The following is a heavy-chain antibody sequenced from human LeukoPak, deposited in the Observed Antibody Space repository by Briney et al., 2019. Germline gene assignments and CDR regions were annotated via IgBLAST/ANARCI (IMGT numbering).Heavy chain of an antibody. CDR1: GFTFRNYG. V-gene: IGHV3-30*03. Sequence: GRSLRLSCAASGFTFRNYGMHWVRQAPGKGLEWVAVISYDGSNKYYADSVKGRFTISRDNSKNTLYLQMNSLRAEDTAVYYCARSRDGRHDAFDIWGQGTMVTVSS. J-gene: IGHJ3*02. CDR2: ISYDGSNK. D-gene: IGHD2-21*01. CDR3: ARSRDGRHDAFDI.